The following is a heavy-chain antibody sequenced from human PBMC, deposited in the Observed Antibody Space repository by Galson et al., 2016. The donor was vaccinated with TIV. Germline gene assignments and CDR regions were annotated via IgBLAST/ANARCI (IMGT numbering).Heavy chain of an antibody. J-gene: IGHJ5*02. V-gene: IGHV1-69*13. D-gene: IGHD3-10*01. CDR3: ARLPSYYGSGNHWFDP. Sequence: SVKVSCKVSGGIFRSDAISWVRQAPGQGLEWMGRIIAIFGTANYAQKFKGRVTITADDSTNTVYRELGSPTSEDTAVCYCARLPSYYGSGNHWFDPWGQGTLVTGSS. CDR1: GGIFRSDA. CDR2: IIAIFGTA.